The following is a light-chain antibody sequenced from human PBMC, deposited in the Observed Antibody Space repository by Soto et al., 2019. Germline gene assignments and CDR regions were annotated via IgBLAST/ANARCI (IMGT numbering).Light chain of an antibody. CDR3: QQYGSSPLT. CDR1: QSVSSSY. Sequence: EIVLTQSPGTLSLSPGERATLSCRASQSVSSSYLAWYQQKPGQAPRLLIYGASSRATGIPDQFSGSWSGTDFTLTISRLEPEDFAVYYCQQYGSSPLTFGQGTKVEIK. CDR2: GAS. J-gene: IGKJ1*01. V-gene: IGKV3-20*01.